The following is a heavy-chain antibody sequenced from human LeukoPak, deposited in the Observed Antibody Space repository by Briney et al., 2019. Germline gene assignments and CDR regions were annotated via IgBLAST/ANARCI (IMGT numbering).Heavy chain of an antibody. D-gene: IGHD3-9*01. V-gene: IGHV3-48*03. CDR1: GFTFSSYE. CDR3: ANGPHYDILTGYYKVRSHLDY. Sequence: GGSLRLSCAASGFTFSSYEMNWVRQAPGKGLGWVSYISSSGSTIYYADSVKGRFTISRDNSKSTLYLQMNSLRPEDTAVYYCANGPHYDILTGYYKVRSHLDYWGQGTLVTVSS. J-gene: IGHJ4*02. CDR2: ISSSGSTI.